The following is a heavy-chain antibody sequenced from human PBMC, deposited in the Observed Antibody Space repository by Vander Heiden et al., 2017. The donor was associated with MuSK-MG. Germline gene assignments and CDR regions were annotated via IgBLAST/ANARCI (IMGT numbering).Heavy chain of an antibody. CDR2: ISWNSGSI. V-gene: IGHV3-9*01. J-gene: IGHJ4*02. CDR3: AKVSSGWYGKYYFDY. Sequence: EVQLVESGGGLVQPGRSLRLSCAASGFTFDDYAMHWVRQAPGKGLEWVSGISWNSGSIGYAESVKGRFTISRDNAKNSLYLQMNSLRAEDTALYYGAKVSSGWYGKYYFDYWGQGTLVTVSS. CDR1: GFTFDDYA. D-gene: IGHD6-19*01.